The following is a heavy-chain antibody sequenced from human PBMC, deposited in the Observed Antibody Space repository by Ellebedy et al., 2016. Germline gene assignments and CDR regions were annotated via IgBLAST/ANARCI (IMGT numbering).Heavy chain of an antibody. CDR2: ISSSSSYI. Sequence: GESLKISCAASGFTFSSYSMNWVRQAPGKGLEWVSSISSSSSYIYYADSVKGRFTISRDNAKNSLYLQMNSLRAEDTAVYYCARMRVLGWFDPWGQGTLVTVSS. CDR3: ARMRVLGWFDP. V-gene: IGHV3-21*01. D-gene: IGHD3-16*01. J-gene: IGHJ5*02. CDR1: GFTFSSYS.